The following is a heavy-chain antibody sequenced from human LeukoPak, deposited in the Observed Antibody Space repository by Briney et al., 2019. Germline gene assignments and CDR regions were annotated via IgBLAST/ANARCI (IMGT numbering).Heavy chain of an antibody. CDR1: GFTVSSNY. V-gene: IGHV3-66*01. J-gene: IGHJ6*02. CDR2: IYSGGST. Sequence: GGSLRLSCAASGFTVSSNYMSWVRQAPGKGREWVSVIYSGGSTYYADSVEGRFTISRDNAKNTLYLQMNTLRVEDTAVYYCTRDLMDYDVSTGLHHYYMDVWGQGTTVTVSS. D-gene: IGHD3-9*01. CDR3: TRDLMDYDVSTGLHHYYMDV.